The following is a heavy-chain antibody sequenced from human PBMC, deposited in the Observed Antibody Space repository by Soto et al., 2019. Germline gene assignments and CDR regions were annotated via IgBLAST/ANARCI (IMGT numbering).Heavy chain of an antibody. Sequence: QVQLVQSGAEVKKPGSSVKVSCKASGGTFSSYTISWVRQAPGQGLEWMGRIIPILGIANYAQKFQGRVTITADKSTSTAYRELSSLISEDTAVYYCARAVYRSGSYYWGYWFDPWGQGTLVTVSS. CDR2: IIPILGIA. V-gene: IGHV1-69*02. D-gene: IGHD3-10*01. CDR1: GGTFSSYT. J-gene: IGHJ5*02. CDR3: ARAVYRSGSYYWGYWFDP.